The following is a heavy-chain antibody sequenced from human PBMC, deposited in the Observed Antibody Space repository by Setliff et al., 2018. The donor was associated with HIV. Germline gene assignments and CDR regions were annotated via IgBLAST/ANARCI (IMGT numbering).Heavy chain of an antibody. V-gene: IGHV4-59*11. CDR1: GGSISSHY. CDR3: ARVIEGGSGSMDY. D-gene: IGHD3-22*01. Sequence: SETLSLTCTVSGGSISSHYWSWIRQPPGKGLEWIGYIYYSGSTNYNPSPKSRVTISVDTSKNQFSLKLSSVTAADTAVYYCARVIEGGSGSMDYWGQGTLVTVSS. J-gene: IGHJ4*02. CDR2: IYYSGST.